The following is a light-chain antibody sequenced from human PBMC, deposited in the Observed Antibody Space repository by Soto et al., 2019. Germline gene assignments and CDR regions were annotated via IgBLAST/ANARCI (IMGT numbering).Light chain of an antibody. Sequence: EIVMTQSPATLSVSPGERATLSCRASQSVSSNLAWYQQKPGQAPRLLIYGASTRATGIPARFSGSGSGTELPGTISSLQSDGFAVYYCQQYNKWSYTCGEGKKLDI. V-gene: IGKV3-15*01. CDR1: QSVSSN. CDR3: QQYNKWSYT. CDR2: GAS. J-gene: IGKJ2*01.